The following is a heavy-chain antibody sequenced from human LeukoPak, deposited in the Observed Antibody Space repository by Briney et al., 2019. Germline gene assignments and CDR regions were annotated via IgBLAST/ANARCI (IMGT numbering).Heavy chain of an antibody. Sequence: RGSLRLSCAASGFTVSNTFMSWVRQAPGEGLEWVADIYSAGNTHHAESLRGGFTTSTDKSQNTLYLHISTLRAEYTSVYYCARHDSSGYYYSYWGQGALVTVSS. CDR3: ARHDSSGYYYSY. D-gene: IGHD3-22*01. J-gene: IGHJ4*02. CDR1: GFTVSNTF. CDR2: IYSAGNT. V-gene: IGHV3-53*01.